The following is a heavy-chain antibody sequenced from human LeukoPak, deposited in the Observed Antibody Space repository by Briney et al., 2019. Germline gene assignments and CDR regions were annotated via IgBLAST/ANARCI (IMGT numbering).Heavy chain of an antibody. Sequence: PSETLSLTCAVYGGSFSGYYWGWIRQPPGKGLEWIGSIYYSGSTYYNPSLKSRVTISVDTSKNQFSLKLSSVTAADTAVYYCASELGYCSSTSCYFPYWFDPWGQGTLVAVSS. V-gene: IGHV4-39*01. J-gene: IGHJ5*02. CDR3: ASELGYCSSTSCYFPYWFDP. CDR1: GGSFSGYY. CDR2: IYYSGST. D-gene: IGHD2-2*01.